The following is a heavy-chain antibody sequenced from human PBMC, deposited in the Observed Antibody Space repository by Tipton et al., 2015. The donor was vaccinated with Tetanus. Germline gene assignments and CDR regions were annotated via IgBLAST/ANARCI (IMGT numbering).Heavy chain of an antibody. CDR2: ISVRGSHT. CDR3: AKDPASRGWFDP. Sequence: SLRLSCAASGFTFRTSAIHWVRQAPGKGLEWVSGISVRGSHTYYADPVKGRFSISRDNSKNTVYLQMNSLRDEDTAVYHCAKDPASRGWFDPWGQGTLVSVSS. J-gene: IGHJ5*02. CDR1: GFTFRTSA. V-gene: IGHV3-23*01.